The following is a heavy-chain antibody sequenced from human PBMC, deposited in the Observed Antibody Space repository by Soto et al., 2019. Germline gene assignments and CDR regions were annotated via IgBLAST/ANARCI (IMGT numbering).Heavy chain of an antibody. J-gene: IGHJ4*02. CDR3: ARSEATVLDS. D-gene: IGHD4-17*01. CDR1: GGSMSSSNW. V-gene: IGHV4-4*02. Sequence: SETLSLTCTVSGGSMSSSNWWNWVRQTPGKGLEWIGEAHQSGRTNYNPSLKSRVTISVDKSKNRFSLNLSSVTAADTALYYCARSEATVLDSWGQGTLVTVSS. CDR2: AHQSGRT.